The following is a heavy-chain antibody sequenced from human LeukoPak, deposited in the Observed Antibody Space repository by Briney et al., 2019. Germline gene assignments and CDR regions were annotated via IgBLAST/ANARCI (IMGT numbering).Heavy chain of an antibody. CDR3: AREYCSSTSCYWVDAFDI. J-gene: IGHJ3*02. D-gene: IGHD2-2*01. V-gene: IGHV4-38-2*02. CDR1: GYSISSGYY. CDR2: IYHSGST. Sequence: SETLSLTCTVSGYSISSGYYWGWIRQPPGKGLEWIGSIYHSGSTYYNPSLKSRVTISVGTSKNQFSLKLSSVTAADTAVYYCAREYCSSTSCYWVDAFDIWGQGTMVTVSS.